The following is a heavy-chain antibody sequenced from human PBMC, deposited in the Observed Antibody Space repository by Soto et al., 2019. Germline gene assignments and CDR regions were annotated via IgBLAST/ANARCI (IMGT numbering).Heavy chain of an antibody. D-gene: IGHD6-6*01. V-gene: IGHV3-30*18. CDR3: AKEMYPRTVLDSSSPWGDY. Sequence: QVQLVESGGGVAQPGRSLRLSCAVSGFTFSDYGMHWVRQAPVKGLEWVAVVSYDGSYKYYADSVKGRFTVSRDVSGNTLFLQMNSLRLEDTAVYFCAKEMYPRTVLDSSSPWGDYWGQGTLVAVSS. CDR1: GFTFSDYG. CDR2: VSYDGSYK. J-gene: IGHJ4*02.